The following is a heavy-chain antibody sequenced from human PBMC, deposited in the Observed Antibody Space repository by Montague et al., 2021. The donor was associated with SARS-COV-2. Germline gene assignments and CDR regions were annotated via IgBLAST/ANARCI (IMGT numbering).Heavy chain of an antibody. V-gene: IGHV3-30*04. J-gene: IGHJ6*02. CDR3: ARVLDYYGSGSYPLYYYYGMDV. CDR1: GFTFSSYA. D-gene: IGHD3-10*01. CDR2: ISYAGSNN. Sequence: SRSLSWAASGFTFSSYAMHWVRQAPGKGLEWVAVISYAGSNNYYADSVKGRFTISRDNSKNTLYLQMNSLRAEDTAVYYCARVLDYYGSGSYPLYYYYGMDVWGQGTTVTVSS.